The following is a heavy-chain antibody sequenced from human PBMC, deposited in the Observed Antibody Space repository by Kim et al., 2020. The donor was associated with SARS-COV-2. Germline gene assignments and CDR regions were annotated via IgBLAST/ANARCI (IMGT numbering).Heavy chain of an antibody. CDR2: IYTSGST. J-gene: IGHJ4*02. CDR1: GGSISSYY. D-gene: IGHD3-3*01. Sequence: SETLSLTCTVSGGSISSYYWSWIRQPAGKGLEWIGRIYTSGSTNYNPSLKSRVTMSVDTSKNQFSLKLSSVTAADTAVYYCARGLDFWSGYSDYFDYWGQGTLVTVSS. V-gene: IGHV4-4*07. CDR3: ARGLDFWSGYSDYFDY.